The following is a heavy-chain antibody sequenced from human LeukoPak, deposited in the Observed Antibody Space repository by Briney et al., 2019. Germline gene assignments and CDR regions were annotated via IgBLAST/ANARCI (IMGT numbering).Heavy chain of an antibody. V-gene: IGHV3-23*01. Sequence: GALRLSCAASGFTFSSYAMSWVRQAPGKGLEWVSTIGDNGDSTYYADSVKGRFTISRDNSKNTLYLQMNSLRAEDTAVYYCAKDLPDFPFDYWGQGTLVTVSS. J-gene: IGHJ4*02. D-gene: IGHD2/OR15-2a*01. CDR1: GFTFSSYA. CDR2: IGDNGDST. CDR3: AKDLPDFPFDY.